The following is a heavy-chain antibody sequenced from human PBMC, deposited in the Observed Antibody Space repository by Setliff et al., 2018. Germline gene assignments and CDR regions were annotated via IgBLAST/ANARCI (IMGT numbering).Heavy chain of an antibody. D-gene: IGHD3-22*01. V-gene: IGHV1-18*01. CDR1: GYTFTSYA. J-gene: IGHJ4*02. CDR2: ISGYNGNT. Sequence: GASVKVSCKASGYTFTSYAVTWVRQAPGQGLEWMGGISGYNGNTNYAQNLQGRVTITTDPSSRTAYMELGSLTSDDTAIYYCARINFYASSGYYYAPDYWGPGTLVTVYS. CDR3: ARINFYASSGYYYAPDY.